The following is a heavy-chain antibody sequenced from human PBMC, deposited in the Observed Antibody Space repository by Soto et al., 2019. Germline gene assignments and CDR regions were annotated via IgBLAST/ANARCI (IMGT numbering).Heavy chain of an antibody. CDR2: IYHSGST. CDR3: ARGPYYYGSGSYYHNYYYYGMDV. D-gene: IGHD3-10*01. V-gene: IGHV4-30-2*01. CDR1: GGSISSGGYS. Sequence: SETLSLTCAVSGGSISSGGYSWSWIRQPPGKGLEWIGYIYHSGSTYYNPSLKSRVTISVDRSKNQFSLKLSSVTAADTAVYYCARGPYYYGSGSYYHNYYYYGMDVWGQGTTVTVSS. J-gene: IGHJ6*02.